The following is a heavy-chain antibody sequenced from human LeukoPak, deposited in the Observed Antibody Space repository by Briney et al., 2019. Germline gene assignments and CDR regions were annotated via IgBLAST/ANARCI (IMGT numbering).Heavy chain of an antibody. Sequence: ASVKVSCKASGYTFTSYGVRWVRQASGQGLEWMGWISAYNGNTNYAQKLQGRVTMTRDTSISTAYMELSRLRSDDTAVYYCARDYYDSSGYYYVGPNYWGQGTLVTVSS. V-gene: IGHV1-18*01. J-gene: IGHJ4*02. CDR3: ARDYYDSSGYYYVGPNY. CDR1: GYTFTSYG. CDR2: ISAYNGNT. D-gene: IGHD3-22*01.